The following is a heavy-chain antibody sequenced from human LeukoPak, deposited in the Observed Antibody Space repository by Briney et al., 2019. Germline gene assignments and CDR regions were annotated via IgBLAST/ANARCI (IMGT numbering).Heavy chain of an antibody. Sequence: GASVKVSCKASGYTFTSYGISWVRQAPGQGLEWMGWISAYNGNTNYAQKLQGRVTMTTDTSTSTAYMELRSLRSDDTAVYYCARDLIYFYCSSTSCPEDYYYYMDVWGKGTTVTVSS. D-gene: IGHD2-2*01. V-gene: IGHV1-18*01. J-gene: IGHJ6*03. CDR2: ISAYNGNT. CDR1: GYTFTSYG. CDR3: ARDLIYFYCSSTSCPEDYYYYMDV.